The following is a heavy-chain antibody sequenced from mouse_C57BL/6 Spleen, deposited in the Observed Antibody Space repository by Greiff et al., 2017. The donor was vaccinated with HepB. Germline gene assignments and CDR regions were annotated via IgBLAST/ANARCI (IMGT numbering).Heavy chain of an antibody. CDR3: ARSDYGSSYSLAY. CDR1: GYAFSSYW. V-gene: IGHV1-80*01. J-gene: IGHJ3*01. D-gene: IGHD1-1*01. Sequence: VMLVESGAELVKPGASVKISCKASGYAFSSYWMNWVKQRPGKGLEWIGQIYPGDGDTKYNGKFKGKATLTADKSSSTAYMQLSSLTSEDSAVYFCARSDYGSSYSLAYWGQGTLVTVSA. CDR2: IYPGDGDT.